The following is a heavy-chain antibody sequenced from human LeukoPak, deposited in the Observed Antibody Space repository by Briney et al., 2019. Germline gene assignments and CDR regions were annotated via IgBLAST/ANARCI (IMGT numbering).Heavy chain of an antibody. CDR1: GFTFSRYW. Sequence: GGSLRLSCAASGFTFSRYWMSWVRQAPGKGLELVANIKQDGSEKYFVDSVKGRFTISRDNAKNSLYLQMNSLRAEDTAVYYCARDCSSSNCYADYWGQGTLVTVSS. CDR3: ARDCSSSNCYADY. CDR2: IKQDGSEK. V-gene: IGHV3-7*01. D-gene: IGHD2-2*01. J-gene: IGHJ4*02.